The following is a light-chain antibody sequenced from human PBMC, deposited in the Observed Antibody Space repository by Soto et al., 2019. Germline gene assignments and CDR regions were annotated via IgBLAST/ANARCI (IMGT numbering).Light chain of an antibody. V-gene: IGKV1-39*01. J-gene: IGKJ5*01. CDR3: QQSFTTPS. CDR1: QTVSSY. CDR2: ATS. Sequence: DIQMTQSPSSLSASVGDRVNITCRASQTVSSYLNWYQQKPGTVPKLLIYATSNLQSGVPSRFSGRGFGTDFTLTISSLQPEDFATYYCQQSFTTPSFGQGTRLEIK.